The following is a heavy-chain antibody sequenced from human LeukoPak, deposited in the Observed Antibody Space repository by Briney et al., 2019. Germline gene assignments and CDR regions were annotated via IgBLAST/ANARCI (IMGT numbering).Heavy chain of an antibody. CDR1: VGSISSYY. D-gene: IGHD7-27*01. Sequence: KPSETLSLNCTVSVGSISSYYRNWIRQPPGKGLEWIGYIYYTGSTNYNPSLKSRVTISVDTSKNQFSLKLTSVTAADTAVYYCARDLIKLGIRYYYMDGWDKGTTVTVSS. CDR3: ARDLIKLGIRYYYMDG. CDR2: IYYTGST. V-gene: IGHV4-59*01. J-gene: IGHJ6*03.